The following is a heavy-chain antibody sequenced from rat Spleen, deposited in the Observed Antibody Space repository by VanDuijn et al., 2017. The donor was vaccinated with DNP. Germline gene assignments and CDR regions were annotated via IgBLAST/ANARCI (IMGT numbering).Heavy chain of an antibody. Sequence: EVQLVESGGGLVQPGRSLKLSCAASGFTFSNYYMAWVRQAPAKGLEWVATISYNGGTPYYRDSVKGRFTISRDNAQSTLYLQMDSLRSEDTATDYCTRHRTIMQYYYAMAAWRQGASVTVSS. CDR1: GFTFSNYY. D-gene: IGHD3-2*01. CDR3: TRHRTIMQYYYAMAA. J-gene: IGHJ4*01. V-gene: IGHV5-29*01. CDR2: ISYNGGTP.